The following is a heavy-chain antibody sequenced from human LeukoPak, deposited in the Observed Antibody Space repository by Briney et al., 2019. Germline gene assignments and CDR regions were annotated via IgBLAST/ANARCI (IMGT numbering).Heavy chain of an antibody. Sequence: SQTLSLTCTVSGGSISSGSYYWSWIRQPAGKGLEWIGRIYTSGSTNYNPSLKSRVTISVDTSKNQFSLKLSSVTAADTAVYYCARGLFEYSSSPTFDYWGEGTLCTVSS. CDR1: GGSISSGSYY. V-gene: IGHV4-61*02. J-gene: IGHJ4*02. CDR3: ARGLFEYSSSPTFDY. D-gene: IGHD6-6*01. CDR2: IYTSGST.